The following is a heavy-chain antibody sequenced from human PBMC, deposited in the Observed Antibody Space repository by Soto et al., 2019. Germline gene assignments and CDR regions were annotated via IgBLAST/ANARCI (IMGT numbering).Heavy chain of an antibody. V-gene: IGHV4-4*02. Sequence: PSETLSLTCAVYGGSISSSNWWSWVRQPPGKGLEWIGEIYHSGSTNYNPSLKSRVTISVDKSKNQFSLKLSSVTAADTAVYYCARAPGDYYDSSGYPRFDPWGQGTLVTVS. CDR1: GGSISSSNW. J-gene: IGHJ5*02. CDR2: IYHSGST. D-gene: IGHD3-22*01. CDR3: ARAPGDYYDSSGYPRFDP.